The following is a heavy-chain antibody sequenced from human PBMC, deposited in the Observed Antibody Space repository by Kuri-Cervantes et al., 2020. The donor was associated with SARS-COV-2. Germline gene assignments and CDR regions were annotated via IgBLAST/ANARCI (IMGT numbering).Heavy chain of an antibody. D-gene: IGHD3-3*01. CDR2: IIPIFGTA. J-gene: IGHJ4*02. Sequence: SVKVSCKASGGTFSSYAISWVRQAPGQGLEWMGGIIPIFGTANYAQKFQGRVTITADESTSTAYMGLSSLRSEDTAVYYCARPFWSGYYSPFDYWGQGTLVTVSS. V-gene: IGHV1-69*13. CDR3: ARPFWSGYYSPFDY. CDR1: GGTFSSYA.